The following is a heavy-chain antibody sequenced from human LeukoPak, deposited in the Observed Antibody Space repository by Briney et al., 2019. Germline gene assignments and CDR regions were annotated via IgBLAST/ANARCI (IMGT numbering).Heavy chain of an antibody. Sequence: GGSLRLSCAASGFTFSSYEMNWVRQPPGKGLEWVSYISSSGSTIYYADSVKGRFTISRDNAKNSLYLQMNSLRAEDTAVYYCARDRSYYYALSYRYFDLWGRGTLVTVSS. CDR2: ISSSGSTI. CDR3: ARDRSYYYALSYRYFDL. V-gene: IGHV3-48*03. CDR1: GFTFSSYE. D-gene: IGHD3-10*01. J-gene: IGHJ2*01.